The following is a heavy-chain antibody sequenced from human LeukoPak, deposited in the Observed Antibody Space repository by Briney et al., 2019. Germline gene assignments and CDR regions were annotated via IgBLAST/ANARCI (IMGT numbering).Heavy chain of an antibody. Sequence: GGSLRLSCAASGFTFSSYWMHWVRQAPGKGLVWVSRISTDGSSTSYTDPVKGRFTISRDNAKNTLYLQMNSLRAEDTAVYFCARASEAGTNWFDPWGQGTLVTVSS. J-gene: IGHJ5*02. CDR1: GFTFSSYW. D-gene: IGHD6-19*01. CDR2: ISTDGSST. V-gene: IGHV3-74*01. CDR3: ARASEAGTNWFDP.